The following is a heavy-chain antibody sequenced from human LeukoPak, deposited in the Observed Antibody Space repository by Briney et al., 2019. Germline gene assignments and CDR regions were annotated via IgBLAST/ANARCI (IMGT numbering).Heavy chain of an antibody. D-gene: IGHD1-26*01. CDR2: IYSGGST. V-gene: IGHV3-66*02. CDR3: ARALSGSYRLYYFDY. CDR1: GFTVSSNY. J-gene: IGHJ4*02. Sequence: PGGSLRLSCAASGFTVSSNYMSWVRQAPGKGLEWGSVIYSGGSTYYSDSVKGRFTISRDNSKNTLYLQMNSLRAEDTAVYYCARALSGSYRLYYFDYWGQGTLVTVAS.